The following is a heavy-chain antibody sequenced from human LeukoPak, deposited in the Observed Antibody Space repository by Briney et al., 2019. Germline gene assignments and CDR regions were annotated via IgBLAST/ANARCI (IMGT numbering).Heavy chain of an antibody. CDR2: IYYSGST. Sequence: SETLSLTCTVSVGFTSINYWSWIRQPPGKGLEGVGYIYYSGSTNYNPSLKSRVAISVDTSKNQFSLKVSSVSAAGPAVYYCASGHYADYYFDYWGQGTLVTVSS. D-gene: IGHD4-17*01. CDR1: VGFTSINY. J-gene: IGHJ4*02. V-gene: IGHV4-59*13. CDR3: ASGHYADYYFDY.